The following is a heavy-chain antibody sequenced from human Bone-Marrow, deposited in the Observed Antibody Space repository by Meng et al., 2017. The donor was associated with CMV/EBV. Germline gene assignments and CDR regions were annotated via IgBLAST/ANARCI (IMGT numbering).Heavy chain of an antibody. CDR2: MNPNRGNT. V-gene: IGHV1-8*01. D-gene: IGHD2/OR15-2a*01. J-gene: IGHJ6*02. CDR3: ARGQVQCSTINCHDYRFSGIDV. Sequence: ASVKVSCKASGYTFSYYDIIWVRQASGQGLEWVGWMNPNRGNTAYAQKFQGRVTMTRDTSTSIAYMELSSLRSGDTAVYYCARGQVQCSTINCHDYRFSGIDVWGQGTTVTFSS. CDR1: GYTFSYYD.